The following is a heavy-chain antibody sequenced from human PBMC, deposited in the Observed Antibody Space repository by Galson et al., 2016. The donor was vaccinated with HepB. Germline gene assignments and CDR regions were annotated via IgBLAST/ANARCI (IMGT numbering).Heavy chain of an antibody. CDR1: GFTFSNYA. D-gene: IGHD2-21*02. CDR2: ITGGGGST. Sequence: SLRLSCAASGFTFSNYAMNWVRQAPQKGLEWVSAITGGGGSTYYADSVKGRFTISRDNSKNTLYLQMNSLRADDTDVYYCAKATIGHIVVVTAFDYWGQGTLVTVSS. CDR3: AKATIGHIVVVTAFDY. V-gene: IGHV3-23*01. J-gene: IGHJ4*02.